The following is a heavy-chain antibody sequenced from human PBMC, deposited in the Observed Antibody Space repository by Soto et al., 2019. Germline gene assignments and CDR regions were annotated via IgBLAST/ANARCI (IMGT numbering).Heavy chain of an antibody. J-gene: IGHJ5*02. CDR1: EGTFSSHA. V-gene: IGHV1-69*06. D-gene: IGHD3-10*01. Sequence: QVQLEQSGAEVKKPGSSVKVSCKASEGTFSSHAISWVRQPPEEGLEWMGGIIPLFGTTNYAQKSQGRVTITADKSTSTVFMELISLTSEDTAIYYCAGGYMVRGGDAWFDTWGQGTLVAVSS. CDR3: AGGYMVRGGDAWFDT. CDR2: IIPLFGTT.